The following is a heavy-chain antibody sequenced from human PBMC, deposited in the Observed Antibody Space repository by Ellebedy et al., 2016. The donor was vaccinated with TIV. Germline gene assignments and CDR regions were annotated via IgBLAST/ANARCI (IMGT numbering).Heavy chain of an antibody. Sequence: GESLKISCAASGFTFSSYWMTWVRQAPGKGLEWVANIKRDGSDEYYVDSVKGRFTISRDNAKNSLYLQMNSLRAGDTAVYYCVSSAVESSGRLSWVFDLWGRGTLVTVSS. CDR2: IKRDGSDE. J-gene: IGHJ2*01. CDR3: VSSAVESSGRLSWVFDL. D-gene: IGHD6-19*01. V-gene: IGHV3-7*01. CDR1: GFTFSSYW.